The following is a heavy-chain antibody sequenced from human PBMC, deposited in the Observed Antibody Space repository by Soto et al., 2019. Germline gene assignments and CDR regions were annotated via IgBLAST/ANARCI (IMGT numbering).Heavy chain of an antibody. V-gene: IGHV3-9*01. CDR1: GFTFDDYA. D-gene: IGHD2-2*01. J-gene: IGHJ4*02. Sequence: EVQLVESGGGLVQPGRSLRLSCAASGFTFDDYAMHWVRQAPGKGLEWVSGISWNSGSIGYADSVKGRFTISRDNAKNSLYLQMNSLRAEDTALYYCAKSRGSTSSTAYYFDYWGQGTLVTVSS. CDR2: ISWNSGSI. CDR3: AKSRGSTSSTAYYFDY.